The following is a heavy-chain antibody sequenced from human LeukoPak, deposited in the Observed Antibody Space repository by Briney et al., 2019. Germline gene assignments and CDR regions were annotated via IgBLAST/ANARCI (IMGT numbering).Heavy chain of an antibody. CDR1: GYAITGGYY. J-gene: IGHJ6*03. V-gene: IGHV4-38-2*02. CDR3: ARFPHCTSSSCYEGGHHMYV. D-gene: IGHD2-2*01. Sequence: PSETLSLTCIVSGYAITGGYYWGWIRQPPGKGLEWIATIYHTGSAFFNPSLKSRVTMSVDTSKNQFSLNLNSVTAADTAVYFCARFPHCTSSSCYEGGHHMYVWGKGTTVTVSS. CDR2: IYHTGSA.